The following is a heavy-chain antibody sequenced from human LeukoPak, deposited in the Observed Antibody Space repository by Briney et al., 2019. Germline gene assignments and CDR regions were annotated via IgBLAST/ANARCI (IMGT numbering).Heavy chain of an antibody. J-gene: IGHJ2*01. D-gene: IGHD1-26*01. CDR3: ARRPIIVGATTSSNWYFDL. CDR2: IYPGDSDT. CDR1: GYSFTSYW. Sequence: GESLKISCKGSGYSFTSYWIGWVRQLPGKDLEWMGIIYPGDSDTRYSPSFQGQVTISADKSISTAYLQWSSLKASDTAMYYCARRPIIVGATTSSNWYFDLWGRGTLVTVSS. V-gene: IGHV5-51*01.